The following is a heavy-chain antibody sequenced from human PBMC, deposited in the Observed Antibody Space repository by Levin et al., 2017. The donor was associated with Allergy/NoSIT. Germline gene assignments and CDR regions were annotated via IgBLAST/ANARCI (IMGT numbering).Heavy chain of an antibody. CDR3: ARKLYYDILTGYYRAFDY. D-gene: IGHD3-9*01. CDR2: INHSGST. J-gene: IGHJ4*02. Sequence: SETLSLTCAVYGGSFSGYYWSWIRQPPGKGLEWIGEINHSGSTNYNPSLKSRVTISVDTSKNQFSLKLSSVTAADTAVYYCARKLYYDILTGYYRAFDYWGQGTLVTVSS. CDR1: GGSFSGYY. V-gene: IGHV4-34*01.